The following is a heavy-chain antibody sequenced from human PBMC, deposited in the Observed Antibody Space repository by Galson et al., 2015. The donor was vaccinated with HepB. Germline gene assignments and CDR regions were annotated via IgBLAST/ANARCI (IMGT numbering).Heavy chain of an antibody. Sequence: SVKVSCKASGYTFTSYYMHWVRQAPGQGLEWMGIINPSGGSTSYAQKFQGRVTMTRDTSTSTVYMELSSLRSEDTAVYYCARGGSRWELSPTFDDYWGQGTLVTVSS. CDR2: INPSGGST. J-gene: IGHJ4*02. D-gene: IGHD1-26*01. V-gene: IGHV1-46*01. CDR3: ARGGSRWELSPTFDDY. CDR1: GYTFTSYY.